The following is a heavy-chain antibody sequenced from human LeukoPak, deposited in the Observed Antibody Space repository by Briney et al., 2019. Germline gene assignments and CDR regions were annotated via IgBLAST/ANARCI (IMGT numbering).Heavy chain of an antibody. V-gene: IGHV4-39*07. Sequence: SETLSLTCTVSGGSISSSSYYWGWIRQPPGKGLEWIGSIYYSGSTYYNPSLKSRVTISVDTSKTQFSLKLSSVTAADTAVYYCARPNGSGSPVDYWGQGTLVTVSS. D-gene: IGHD3-10*01. J-gene: IGHJ4*02. CDR3: ARPNGSGSPVDY. CDR2: IYYSGST. CDR1: GGSISSSSYY.